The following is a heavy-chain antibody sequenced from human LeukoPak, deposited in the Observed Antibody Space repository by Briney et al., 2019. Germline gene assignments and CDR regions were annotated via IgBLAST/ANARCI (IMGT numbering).Heavy chain of an antibody. V-gene: IGHV4-59*01. CDR3: ARGGYSYGYDDDFDY. D-gene: IGHD5-18*01. CDR1: GGSISSYY. Sequence: SETLSLTCTVSGGSISSYYWSSIRQPPGKGLEWVGYIYYSGSTNYNPSLKSRVTISVDTAKDQFSLKLSSVTAADTAVYYCARGGYSYGYDDDFDYWGQGTLVTVSS. J-gene: IGHJ4*02. CDR2: IYYSGST.